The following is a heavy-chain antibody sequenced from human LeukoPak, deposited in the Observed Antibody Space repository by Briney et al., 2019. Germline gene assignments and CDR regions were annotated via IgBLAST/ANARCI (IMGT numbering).Heavy chain of an antibody. J-gene: IGHJ6*03. CDR3: ARGGTGVYYYYMDV. Sequence: PSETLSLTCAVSGGSFSGYYWSWIRHPPGKGLEWIGEINHSGSTNYNPSLKSRVTISVDTSKNQFSLKLSSVTAADTAVYYCARGGTGVYYYYMDVWGKGTTVTVSS. V-gene: IGHV4-34*01. CDR1: GGSFSGYY. D-gene: IGHD1-14*01. CDR2: INHSGST.